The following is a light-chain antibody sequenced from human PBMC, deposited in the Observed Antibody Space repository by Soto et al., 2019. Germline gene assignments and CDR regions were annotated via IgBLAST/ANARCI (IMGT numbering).Light chain of an antibody. CDR3: VQYGSSPPYT. Sequence: EIVLTQSPGTLSLSPGERATLSCRASQSVSSSYLAWYQQKPGQAPRLLIYGASSRATGIPARFSGSGSGTDFTLTISRLEPEDFAVYDCVQYGSSPPYTFGQGTKLEIK. J-gene: IGKJ2*01. V-gene: IGKV3-20*01. CDR2: GAS. CDR1: QSVSSSY.